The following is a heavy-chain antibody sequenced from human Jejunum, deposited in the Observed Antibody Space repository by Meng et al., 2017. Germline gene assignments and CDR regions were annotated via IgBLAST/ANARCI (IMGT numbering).Heavy chain of an antibody. Sequence: GSLRLSCIVSGDSMNTKTYYWGWIRQPPGKGLEWIGTLYHSGTTYYNPSLQSRVTISVDTSKNQLSLRLSSVTAADTAIYYCARDHGSSNWFYYWGQGTLVTVSS. D-gene: IGHD2-2*01. CDR2: LYHSGTT. CDR3: ARDHGSSNWFYY. CDR1: GDSMNTKTYY. J-gene: IGHJ4*02. V-gene: IGHV4-39*07.